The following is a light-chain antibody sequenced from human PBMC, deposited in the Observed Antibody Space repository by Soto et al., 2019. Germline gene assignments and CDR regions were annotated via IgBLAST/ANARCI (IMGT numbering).Light chain of an antibody. V-gene: IGKV1-5*01. CDR3: QQYNNWPPIT. Sequence: DIQMTQSPSTLSASVGDRVTITCRASQNVENYLAWYQQKPGKAPKLLIHDATSLESGVPARFSGSGSGTEFTLTISSLQSEDFAVYYCQQYNNWPPITFGQGTRLEIK. J-gene: IGKJ5*01. CDR2: DAT. CDR1: QNVENY.